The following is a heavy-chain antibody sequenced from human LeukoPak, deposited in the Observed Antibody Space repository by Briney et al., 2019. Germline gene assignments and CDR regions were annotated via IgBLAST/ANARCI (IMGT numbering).Heavy chain of an antibody. Sequence: GGSLRLSCAASGFTFSSYGTSWVRQAPGKGLEWVSAISGSGGSTYYADSVKGRFTISRDNSKNTLYLQMNSLRAEDTAVYYCAKEGYSGYGAYWYFDLWGRGTLVTVSS. J-gene: IGHJ2*01. CDR1: GFTFSSYG. CDR3: AKEGYSGYGAYWYFDL. CDR2: ISGSGGST. D-gene: IGHD5-12*01. V-gene: IGHV3-23*01.